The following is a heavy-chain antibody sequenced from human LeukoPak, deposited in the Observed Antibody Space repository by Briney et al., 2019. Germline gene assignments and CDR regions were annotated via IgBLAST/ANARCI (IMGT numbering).Heavy chain of an antibody. CDR2: IYYTGST. CDR1: GGSISSYY. CDR3: ARLRPSIGAAGTCDY. D-gene: IGHD6-13*01. J-gene: IGHJ4*02. Sequence: KPSETLSLTCTVSGGSISSYYWSWIRQPPGKGLEWIGYIYYTGSTKYNASLKSRVTISVDTSKNQFSLKVSSVTAADTAVYYCARLRPSIGAAGTCDYWGQGTLVTVSS. V-gene: IGHV4-59*08.